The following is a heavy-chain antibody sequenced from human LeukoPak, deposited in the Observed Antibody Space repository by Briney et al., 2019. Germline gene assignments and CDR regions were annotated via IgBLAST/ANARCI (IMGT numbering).Heavy chain of an antibody. V-gene: IGHV3-23*01. CDR3: ARKTATQNFDS. Sequence: GGSLRLSCAASGFTFSNYAMTWVRQAPGRGLEWVSIIDISDNTYYADSVKGRFTISRDSSKNTLYLQMNSLRAEDTALYYCARKTATQNFDSWGQGIPVTVSS. J-gene: IGHJ4*02. CDR1: GFTFSNYA. D-gene: IGHD2-21*02. CDR2: IDISDNT.